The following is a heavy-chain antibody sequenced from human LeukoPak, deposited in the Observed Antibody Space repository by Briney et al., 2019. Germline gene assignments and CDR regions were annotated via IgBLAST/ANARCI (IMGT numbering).Heavy chain of an antibody. J-gene: IGHJ5*02. CDR1: GGSFSGYY. CDR3: ARGLSDYVWGSYRKYNWFDP. D-gene: IGHD3-16*02. V-gene: IGHV4-34*01. Sequence: PSETLSLTCAVYGGSFSGYYWSWIRQPPGKGLEWIGEINHSGSTNYNPSLKSRVTISVDTSKNQFSLKLSSVTAADTAVYYCARGLSDYVWGSYRKYNWFDPWGRGTLVTVSS. CDR2: INHSGST.